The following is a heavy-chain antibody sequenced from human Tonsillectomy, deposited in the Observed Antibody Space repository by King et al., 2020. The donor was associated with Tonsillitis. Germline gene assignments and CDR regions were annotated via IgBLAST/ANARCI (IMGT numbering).Heavy chain of an antibody. J-gene: IGHJ4*02. D-gene: IGHD3-16*01. CDR2: IYSGGST. V-gene: IGHV3-66*01. Sequence: VQLVESGGDLVQPGGSLRLSCVVSGFTVSSSYMSWVRQAPGKGLEWVSVIYSGGSTYYADSVRGRFTISRDDSQNTLYLQMNSLRAEDTAVYFCARAAGGPWIPTFVEYWGQGTLVTVSS. CDR1: GFTVSSSY. CDR3: ARAAGGPWIPTFVEY.